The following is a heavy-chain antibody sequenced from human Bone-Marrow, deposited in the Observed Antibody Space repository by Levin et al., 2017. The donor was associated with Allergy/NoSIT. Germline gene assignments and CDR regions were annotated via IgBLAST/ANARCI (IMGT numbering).Heavy chain of an antibody. Sequence: GGSLRLSCAASGFTFSSSWMHWVRQAPGKGLVWVSRINTDGSSTSYADSVKGRFSISRDNAKNTLYLQMNSLSAEDTAVYYCVRGRPYCSGGTCYISAFDIWGQGTMVTVSS. CDR1: GFTFSSSW. CDR2: INTDGSST. D-gene: IGHD2-15*01. J-gene: IGHJ3*02. CDR3: VRGRPYCSGGTCYISAFDI. V-gene: IGHV3-74*01.